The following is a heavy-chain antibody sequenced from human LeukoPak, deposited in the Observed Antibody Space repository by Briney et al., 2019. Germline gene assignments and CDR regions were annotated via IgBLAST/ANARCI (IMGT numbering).Heavy chain of an antibody. CDR3: ARGSIAARNDAFDI. D-gene: IGHD6-6*01. CDR2: IYYSGST. CDR1: GGSISSYY. V-gene: IGHV4-59*01. Sequence: SETLSLTCTVSGGSISSYYWSWIRQPPGKGLEWIGYIYYSGSTNYNPSLKTRVTISVDTSKNQFSLKLSSVTAADTAVYYCARGSIAARNDAFDIWGQGTMVTVSS. J-gene: IGHJ3*02.